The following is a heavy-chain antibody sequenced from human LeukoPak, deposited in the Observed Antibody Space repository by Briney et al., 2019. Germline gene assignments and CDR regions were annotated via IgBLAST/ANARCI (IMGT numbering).Heavy chain of an antibody. V-gene: IGHV1-2*02. Sequence: GASVKVSCKASGYTFTSYDINWLRQATGQGLEWMGWINPNSGGTNYAQKFQGRVTMARDTSISTAYMELSRLRSDDTAVYYCARARAIYGSGSYYNVVLGCWGQGTLVTVSS. CDR3: ARARAIYGSGSYYNVVLGC. J-gene: IGHJ4*02. CDR2: INPNSGGT. CDR1: GYTFTSYD. D-gene: IGHD3-10*01.